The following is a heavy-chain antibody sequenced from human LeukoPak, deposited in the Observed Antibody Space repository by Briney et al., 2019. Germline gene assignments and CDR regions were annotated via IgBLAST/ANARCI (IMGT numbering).Heavy chain of an antibody. CDR3: ARSKQNYDILTGYHPTNYFDY. D-gene: IGHD3-9*01. J-gene: IGHJ4*02. V-gene: IGHV3-23*01. Sequence: GGSLRLSCAASGFTFSGYAMSWVRQAPGKGLEWVSAISGSGGSTYYADSVKGRFTISRDNSKNTLYLQMNSLRAEDTAVYYCARSKQNYDILTGYHPTNYFDYWGQGTLVTVSS. CDR1: GFTFSGYA. CDR2: ISGSGGST.